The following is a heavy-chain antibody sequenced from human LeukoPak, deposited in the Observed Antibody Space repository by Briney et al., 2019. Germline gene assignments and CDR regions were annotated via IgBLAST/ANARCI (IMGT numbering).Heavy chain of an antibody. CDR1: GGSISSGSYY. Sequence: SETLSLTCTVSGGSISSGSYYWSWIRQPPGKGLEWIGYIYYSGSTNYNPSLKSRVTISVDTSKNQFSLKLSSVTAADTAVYYCAGEQLSTSGYFDYWGQGTLVTVSS. CDR3: AGEQLSTSGYFDY. J-gene: IGHJ4*02. V-gene: IGHV4-61*01. D-gene: IGHD6-6*01. CDR2: IYYSGST.